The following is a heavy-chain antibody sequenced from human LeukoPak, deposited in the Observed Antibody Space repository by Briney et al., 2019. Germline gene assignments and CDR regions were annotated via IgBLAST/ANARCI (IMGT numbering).Heavy chain of an antibody. Sequence: SQTLSLTCTVSGGSISSGDYYWSWIRQPPGKGLEWIGYTYYSGSTYYNPSLKSRVTISVDTSKNQFSLKLSSVTAADTAVYYCAREGYGDYSNWFDPWGQGTLVTVSS. D-gene: IGHD4-17*01. CDR3: AREGYGDYSNWFDP. CDR2: TYYSGST. CDR1: GGSISSGDYY. J-gene: IGHJ5*02. V-gene: IGHV4-30-4*01.